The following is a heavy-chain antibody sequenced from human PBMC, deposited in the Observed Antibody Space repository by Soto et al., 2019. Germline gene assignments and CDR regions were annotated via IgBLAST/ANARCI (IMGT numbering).Heavy chain of an antibody. Sequence: GGSLRLSCAASGFTFSSYGMHWVRQAPGKGLEWVAVIWYDGSNKYYAGSVKGRFTISRDNSKNTLYLQMNSLRAEDTAVYYCARGTYYYDSSGYYPDRGQGTLVTVSS. CDR1: GFTFSSYG. J-gene: IGHJ4*02. V-gene: IGHV3-33*01. D-gene: IGHD3-22*01. CDR2: IWYDGSNK. CDR3: ARGTYYYDSSGYYPD.